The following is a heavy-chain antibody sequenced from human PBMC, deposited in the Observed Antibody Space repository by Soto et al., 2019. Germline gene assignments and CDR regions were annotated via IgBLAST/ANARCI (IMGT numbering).Heavy chain of an antibody. V-gene: IGHV3-30*18. Sequence: QVQLVESGGGVVQPGRSLRLSCAASGFTFSSYGMHWVRQAPGKGLEWVAVIEYDGSNKYYADSVKGRFTISRDNSKKALYLQMNSLRAEDTAVYYCAKDRRKVVVAAPFDYWGQGTLVTVSS. J-gene: IGHJ4*02. CDR1: GFTFSSYG. CDR2: IEYDGSNK. D-gene: IGHD2-15*01. CDR3: AKDRRKVVVAAPFDY.